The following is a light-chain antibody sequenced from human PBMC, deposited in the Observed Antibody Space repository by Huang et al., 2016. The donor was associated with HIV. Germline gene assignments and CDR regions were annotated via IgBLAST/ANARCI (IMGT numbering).Light chain of an antibody. Sequence: EIMMTQSPATLSVSPGERATLSCRASQSVKSNLARYQQRPGQAPRLVMYGASTRATGIPARFSGSGSGTEFTLTISSLQSEDFAVYYCQQYNDWPRTFGQGTKVEIK. CDR2: GAS. CDR1: QSVKSN. J-gene: IGKJ1*01. CDR3: QQYNDWPRT. V-gene: IGKV3-15*01.